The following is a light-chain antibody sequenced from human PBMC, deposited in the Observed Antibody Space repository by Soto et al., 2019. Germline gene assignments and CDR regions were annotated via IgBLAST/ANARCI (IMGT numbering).Light chain of an antibody. V-gene: IGLV1-44*01. J-gene: IGLJ2*01. Sequence: QSVLTQPPSASGTPGQRVTISCSGSSSNIGSNTVNWYQQLPGTAPKLLIYSNNQRPSGVPDRFSGSKSGTSASLAISGLQSADEADYYCAAWDDSLKGVVFGGGTKLTAL. CDR1: SSNIGSNT. CDR2: SNN. CDR3: AAWDDSLKGVV.